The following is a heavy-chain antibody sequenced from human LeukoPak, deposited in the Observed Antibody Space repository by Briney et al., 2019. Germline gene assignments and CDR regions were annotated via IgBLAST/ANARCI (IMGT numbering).Heavy chain of an antibody. CDR3: ARVRGEDYYMDV. Sequence: PSETLSLTCAVSGNSISSGYYWGWIRQPPGKGLEWIGSIYHSGSTYYNPSLKSRVTISVDTSKNQFSLKLRSVTAAETAVYYCARVRGEDYYMDVWGKGTTVTVSS. V-gene: IGHV4-38-2*01. CDR1: GNSISSGYY. CDR2: IYHSGST. J-gene: IGHJ6*03. D-gene: IGHD3-10*01.